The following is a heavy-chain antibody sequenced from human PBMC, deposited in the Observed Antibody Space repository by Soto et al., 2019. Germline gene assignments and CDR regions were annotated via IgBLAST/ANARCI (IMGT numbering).Heavy chain of an antibody. Sequence: GGSLRLSCAASAISFNTYGVTWVRQAPGKGLEWVALIWYDGNDKYYADSVKGRFTISRDNARNTLSLQMNSLRAEDTAVYYRARKDDGYYYYGMDVWGQGTTVTVSS. CDR3: ARKDDGYYYYGMDV. J-gene: IGHJ6*02. V-gene: IGHV3-33*08. CDR1: AISFNTYG. CDR2: IWYDGNDK.